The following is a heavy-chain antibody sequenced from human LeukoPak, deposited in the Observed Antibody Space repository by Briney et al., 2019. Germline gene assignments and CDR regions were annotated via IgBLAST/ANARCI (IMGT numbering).Heavy chain of an antibody. Sequence: SVKVSCKASGGTFSSYTISWVRQAPGQGLEWMGRIIPILGIANYAQKFQGRVTITADESTSTAYMELSSLRSEDTAVYYCARDAGIAAAGTSWFDPWGQGTLVTVSS. V-gene: IGHV1-69*04. CDR3: ARDAGIAAAGTSWFDP. J-gene: IGHJ5*02. CDR2: IIPILGIA. D-gene: IGHD6-13*01. CDR1: GGTFSSYT.